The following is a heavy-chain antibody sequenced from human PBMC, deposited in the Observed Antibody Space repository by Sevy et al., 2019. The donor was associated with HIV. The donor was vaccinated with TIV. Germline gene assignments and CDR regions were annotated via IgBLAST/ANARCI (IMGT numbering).Heavy chain of an antibody. V-gene: IGHV3-30-3*01. Sequence: GGSLRLSCVASGFSLSDYAMHWVRQGPDKGLAWVAVISFDGGNTYYSDAVEGRFTISRDNSKNTVFLQMNSLSPDDTALYYCARGPYNCGLRFDFRGQGTLVTVSS. CDR3: ARGPYNCGLRFDF. CDR1: GFSLSDYA. D-gene: IGHD2-21*01. CDR2: ISFDGGNT. J-gene: IGHJ4*02.